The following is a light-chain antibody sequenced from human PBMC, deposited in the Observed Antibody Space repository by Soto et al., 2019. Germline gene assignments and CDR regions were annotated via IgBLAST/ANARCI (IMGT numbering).Light chain of an antibody. CDR1: SSDVGGYNS. CDR2: DVT. CDR3: ISFASGGTYV. Sequence: QSALTQPASVSGSPGQSIAISCTGTSSDVGGYNSVSWYQQHPGKAPKLMIYDVTNRPSGVSNRFSGSMSGNTASLTISVLQAEDEADYYCISFASGGTYVFGTGTKVTV. J-gene: IGLJ1*01. V-gene: IGLV2-14*01.